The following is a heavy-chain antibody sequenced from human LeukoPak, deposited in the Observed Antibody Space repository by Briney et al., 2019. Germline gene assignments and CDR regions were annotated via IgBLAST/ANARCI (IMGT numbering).Heavy chain of an antibody. Sequence: SVKVSCKASGYTFTGYYMHWVRQAPGQGLEWMGGIMPVFGKANYAQKFQGRVTITADESTTTAYMELNSLRSEDTAMYYCARDWGMGPSSSWAWGQGTLVTVSS. CDR1: GYTFTGYY. V-gene: IGHV1-69*13. J-gene: IGHJ5*02. D-gene: IGHD6-13*01. CDR3: ARDWGMGPSSSWA. CDR2: IMPVFGKA.